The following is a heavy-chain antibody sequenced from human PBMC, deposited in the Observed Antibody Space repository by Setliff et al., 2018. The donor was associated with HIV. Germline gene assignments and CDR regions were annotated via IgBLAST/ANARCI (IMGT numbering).Heavy chain of an antibody. D-gene: IGHD3-22*01. Sequence: GGSLRLSCAASGFRVTDTYIAWVRQAPGKGLQWVAYISRGGDSIFYEDSVKGRFTNSKDNSKNTLYLQMNSLRAEDTAVYYCAKIQNPQGYYYDSSGYYPHPGSPDYWGQGTLVTVSS. CDR3: AKIQNPQGYYYDSSGYYPHPGSPDY. CDR1: GFRVTDTY. J-gene: IGHJ4*02. CDR2: ISRGGDSI. V-gene: IGHV3-11*04.